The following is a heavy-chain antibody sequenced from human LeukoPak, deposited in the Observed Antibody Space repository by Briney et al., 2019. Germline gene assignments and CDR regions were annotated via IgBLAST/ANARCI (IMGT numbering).Heavy chain of an antibody. J-gene: IGHJ4*02. V-gene: IGHV7-4-1*02. CDR2: FNAKTGNP. Sequence: ASVKVSCKASGYTFNTYSITWVRQAPGQGLEWVGWFNAKTGNPTYAQGFTGRFVFSLDTSVSTAYLQISSLKAEDTAVYYCAREVLRFDYWGQGTLVTVSS. CDR1: GYTFNTYS. CDR3: AREVLRFDY.